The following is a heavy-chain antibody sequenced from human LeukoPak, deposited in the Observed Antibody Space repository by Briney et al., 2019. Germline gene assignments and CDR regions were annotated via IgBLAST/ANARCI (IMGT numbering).Heavy chain of an antibody. D-gene: IGHD2-2*01. J-gene: IGHJ6*03. Sequence: ASVKVSCKASGYTFTSYGISWVRQPPGQGLEWMGWISAYYGNTNYAQKLQGRVTMTTDTSTSTDYMELRSLRSDDTAVYYCARESLHCSSTSCYSYYYYMDVWGKGTTVTVSS. V-gene: IGHV1-18*01. CDR1: GYTFTSYG. CDR3: ARESLHCSSTSCYSYYYYMDV. CDR2: ISAYYGNT.